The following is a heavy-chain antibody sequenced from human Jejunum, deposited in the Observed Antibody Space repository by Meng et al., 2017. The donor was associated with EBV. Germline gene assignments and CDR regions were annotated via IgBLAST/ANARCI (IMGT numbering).Heavy chain of an antibody. J-gene: IGHJ4*02. Sequence: QVQLVESGGAVGQPGRSLRLSLAASGFNFSGNAMQWVRQAPGKGLKWVALISNDGNNKYYADSVKGRFTISRDNSKNTLYLQMNSLRVDDTALYYCTREWGADYWGQGTLVTVSS. CDR2: ISNDGNNK. D-gene: IGHD3-16*01. V-gene: IGHV3-30-3*01. CDR3: TREWGADY. CDR1: GFNFSGNA.